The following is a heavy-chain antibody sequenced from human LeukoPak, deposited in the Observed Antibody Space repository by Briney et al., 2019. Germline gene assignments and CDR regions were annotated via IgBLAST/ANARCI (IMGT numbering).Heavy chain of an antibody. CDR1: RFTFSRYW. Sequence: GGSLRLSCAASRFTFSRYWMSWVRQAPGKGLEWVSAISGSGGSTYYADSVKGRFTISRDNSKNTLYLQMNSLRAEDTAVYYCAKSLSYYDSSGLDYWGQGTLVTVSS. D-gene: IGHD3-22*01. CDR2: ISGSGGST. V-gene: IGHV3-23*01. J-gene: IGHJ4*02. CDR3: AKSLSYYDSSGLDY.